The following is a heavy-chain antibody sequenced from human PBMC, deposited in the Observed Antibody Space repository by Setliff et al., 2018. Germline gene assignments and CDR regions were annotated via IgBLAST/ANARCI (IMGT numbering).Heavy chain of an antibody. J-gene: IGHJ4*02. Sequence: PGGSLRLSCAASGLTLINNGFHWVRQAPGKGLEWVAIIWHDGTNKYYADSVKGRFTISRDNSKNMLYLQMNSLRVEDTAVYYCAKDQGTGYCSGGSCYLFEHWGQGVQVTV. CDR1: GLTLINNG. CDR2: IWHDGTNK. V-gene: IGHV3-33*03. D-gene: IGHD2-15*01. CDR3: AKDQGTGYCSGGSCYLFEH.